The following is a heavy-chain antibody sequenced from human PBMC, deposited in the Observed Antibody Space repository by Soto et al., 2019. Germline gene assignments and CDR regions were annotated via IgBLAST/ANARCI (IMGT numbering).Heavy chain of an antibody. J-gene: IGHJ6*01. D-gene: IGHD3-9*01. CDR2: ISYDGSNK. V-gene: IGHV3-30-3*01. CDR3: ARDRGRGDFDWLLYGPYYYGMDV. Sequence: QVQLVESGGGVVQPGRSLRLSCAASGFTFSSYAMHWVRQAPGKGLEWVAVISYDGSNKYYADSVKGRFTISRDNSKNTLYLQMNSLRAEDTAVYYCARDRGRGDFDWLLYGPYYYGMDVW. CDR1: GFTFSSYA.